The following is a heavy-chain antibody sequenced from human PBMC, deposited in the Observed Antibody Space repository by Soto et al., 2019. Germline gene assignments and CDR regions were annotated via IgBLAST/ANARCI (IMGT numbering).Heavy chain of an antibody. J-gene: IGHJ5*02. D-gene: IGHD2-21*02. Sequence: SETLSLTCTVSGASIRSTDYYWSWIRQAPGKGLEWIGYVYYTGSTYYNPSLMSRLTISVNTSKNQFSLKLTSVTAAETAVYYCVRTAREGAVAPHWFDRWGQGTQVTVSS. CDR1: GASIRSTDYY. V-gene: IGHV4-30-4*01. CDR2: VYYTGST. CDR3: VRTAREGAVAPHWFDR.